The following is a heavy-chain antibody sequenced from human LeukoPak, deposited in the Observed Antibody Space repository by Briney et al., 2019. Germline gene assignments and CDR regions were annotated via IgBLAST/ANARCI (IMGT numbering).Heavy chain of an antibody. J-gene: IGHJ3*02. Sequence: SVKVSCKASGGTFSSYAISWVRQAPGQGLEWMGGIIPIFGTANYAQKLQGRVTITADESTSTAYMELSSLRSEDTAVYYCARDGTVADAFDIWGQGTMVTVSS. CDR1: GGTFSSYA. CDR2: IIPIFGTA. D-gene: IGHD1-1*01. CDR3: ARDGTVADAFDI. V-gene: IGHV1-69*13.